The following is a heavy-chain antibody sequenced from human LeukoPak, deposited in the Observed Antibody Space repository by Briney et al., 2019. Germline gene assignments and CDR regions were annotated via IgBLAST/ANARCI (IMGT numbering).Heavy chain of an antibody. V-gene: IGHV4-38-2*02. Sequence: SETLSLTCTVSGYSISSGYYWGWIRQPPGKGLEWIGEINHSGSTNYNPSLKSRVTISVDTSKNQFSLKLSSVTAADTAVYYCASSFQDAFDIWGQGTMVTVSS. CDR1: GYSISSGYY. D-gene: IGHD2/OR15-2a*01. CDR3: ASSFQDAFDI. CDR2: INHSGST. J-gene: IGHJ3*02.